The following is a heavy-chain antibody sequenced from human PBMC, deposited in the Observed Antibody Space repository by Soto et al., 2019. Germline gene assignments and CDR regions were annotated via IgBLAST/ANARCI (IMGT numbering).Heavy chain of an antibody. V-gene: IGHV4-38-2*02. CDR3: ARDLGAGGDSDY. Sequence: SETLSLTCTVSGYSIGSAYYWGWIRQPPGKGLEWIANVSHSGITHYNPSLRSRLTISLDTSKNQFSLRLTSVTAADTAVYYCARDLGAGGDSDYWGQGTLVTVSS. CDR2: VSHSGIT. J-gene: IGHJ4*02. CDR1: GYSIGSAYY. D-gene: IGHD2-21*01.